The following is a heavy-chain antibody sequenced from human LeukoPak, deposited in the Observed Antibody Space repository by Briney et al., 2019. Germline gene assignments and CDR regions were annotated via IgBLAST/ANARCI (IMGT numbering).Heavy chain of an antibody. Sequence: ASVKVSCKASGYTFTGYYMHWVRQAPGQGLEWMGWINPNSGGTNYAQKFQGRVTMTRDTSISTAYMELSRLRSDDTAVYYWARASRYSSSYGSGRVPFDYWGQGTLVTVSS. D-gene: IGHD6-6*01. CDR1: GYTFTGYY. J-gene: IGHJ4*02. V-gene: IGHV1-2*02. CDR3: ARASRYSSSYGSGRVPFDY. CDR2: INPNSGGT.